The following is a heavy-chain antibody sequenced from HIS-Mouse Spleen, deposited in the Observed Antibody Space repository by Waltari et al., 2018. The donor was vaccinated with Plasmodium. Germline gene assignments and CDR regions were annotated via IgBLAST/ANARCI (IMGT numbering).Heavy chain of an antibody. CDR3: AKVAQGTRDAFDI. D-gene: IGHD2-8*01. CDR2: IWYDGSNK. CDR1: GFTFSTIG. Sequence: QVQLVASGVDVVQPGRSLRLFLPASGFTFSTIGMHWVRKAPGKGWEWVAVIWYDGSNKYYADSVKCRFTISRDNSKNTLYLQMNSLRAEDTAVYYCAKVAQGTRDAFDIWGQGTMVTVSS. J-gene: IGHJ3*02. V-gene: IGHV3-33*06.